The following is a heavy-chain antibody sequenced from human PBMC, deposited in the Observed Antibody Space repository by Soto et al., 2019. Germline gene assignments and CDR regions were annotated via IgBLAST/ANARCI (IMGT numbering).Heavy chain of an antibody. CDR1: GFSFNIYA. CDR3: AKAPTYDYYYYMDV. Sequence: EVHLLESGGGLVQPGGSLRLSCAASGFSFNIYAMKWVRQAPGKGLECVSAISAGGGNTYYADSVKGRFTISRDNSKNTLYLQMSSLRADDTAVYHCAKAPTYDYYYYMDVWGKGTTVTVSS. V-gene: IGHV3-23*01. CDR2: ISAGGGNT. J-gene: IGHJ6*03.